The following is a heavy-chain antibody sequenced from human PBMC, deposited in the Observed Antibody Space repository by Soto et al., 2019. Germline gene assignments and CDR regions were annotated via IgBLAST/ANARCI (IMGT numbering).Heavy chain of an antibody. V-gene: IGHV3-21*01. CDR2: ISSSSSYI. Sequence: GGSLRLSCAASGFTFSSYSMNWVRQAPGKGLEWVSSISSSSSYIYYADSVKGRFTISRDNAKNSLYLQMNSLRAEDTAVYYCAGVSYYDSSGYYHEDAFDIWGQGTMVTVSS. J-gene: IGHJ3*02. CDR3: AGVSYYDSSGYYHEDAFDI. D-gene: IGHD3-22*01. CDR1: GFTFSSYS.